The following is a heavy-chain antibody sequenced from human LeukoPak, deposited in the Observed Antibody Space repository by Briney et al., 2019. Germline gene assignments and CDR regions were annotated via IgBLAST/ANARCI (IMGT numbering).Heavy chain of an antibody. V-gene: IGHV1-2*02. CDR1: GYTFTGYY. D-gene: IGHD6-19*01. CDR2: INPSSGGT. CDR3: ARRSPPWLPNDTDDYYYYYMDV. Sequence: ASVKVSRKASGYTFTGYYMHWVRQAPGQGLEWMGWINPSSGGTNYAQKFQGRVTMTRDTSISTAYMELSRLRSDDTAVYYCARRSPPWLPNDTDDYYYYYMDVWGTGTTVTVSS. J-gene: IGHJ6*03.